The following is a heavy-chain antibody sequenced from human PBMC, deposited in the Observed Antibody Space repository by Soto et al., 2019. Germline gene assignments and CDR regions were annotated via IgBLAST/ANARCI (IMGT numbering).Heavy chain of an antibody. CDR3: ARAREMATITDY. Sequence: SETLSLTCTVSGGSVSSGSYYWSWIRQPPGKGLEWIGYIYYSGSTNYNPSLKSRVTISVDTSKNQFSLKLSSVTAADTAVYYCARAREMATITDYWGQGTLVTVSS. D-gene: IGHD5-12*01. CDR2: IYYSGST. CDR1: GGSVSSGSYY. J-gene: IGHJ4*02. V-gene: IGHV4-61*01.